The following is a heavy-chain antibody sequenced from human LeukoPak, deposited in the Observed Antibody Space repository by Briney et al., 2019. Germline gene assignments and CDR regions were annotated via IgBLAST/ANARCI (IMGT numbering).Heavy chain of an antibody. CDR3: ARLLLAAAGEYYYYSGMDV. V-gene: IGHV1-69*04. Sequence: SVKVSCKASGGTFSSYAISWVRQAPGQGLEWMGRIIPILGIANYAQKFQGRVTITADKSTSTAYMELSSLRSEDTAVYCCARLLLAAAGEYYYYSGMDVWGQGTTVTVSS. D-gene: IGHD6-13*01. J-gene: IGHJ6*02. CDR1: GGTFSSYA. CDR2: IIPILGIA.